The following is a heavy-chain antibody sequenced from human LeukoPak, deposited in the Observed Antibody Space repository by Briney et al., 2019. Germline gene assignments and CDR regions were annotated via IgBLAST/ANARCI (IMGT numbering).Heavy chain of an antibody. CDR1: GNSFGDYY. D-gene: IGHD3-10*01. V-gene: IGHV4-4*07. J-gene: IGHJ4*02. Sequence: SETLSLTCTVSGNSFGDYYWSWIRQPAGKGLEWIGRIYTSGSTTYNPSLKSRVTMSVDTSKNQFSLKLSSVTAADTAVYYCARGLWFGDENPPYFDYWGQGILVTVSS. CDR3: ARGLWFGDENPPYFDY. CDR2: IYTSGST.